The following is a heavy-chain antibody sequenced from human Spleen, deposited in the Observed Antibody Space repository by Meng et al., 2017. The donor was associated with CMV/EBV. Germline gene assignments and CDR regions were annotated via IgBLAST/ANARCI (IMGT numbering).Heavy chain of an antibody. CDR3: AGGSSGFSFDY. CDR2: INWNGGGT. CDR1: GFTFDDYG. J-gene: IGHJ4*02. D-gene: IGHD6-19*01. Sequence: GESLKISCAASGFTFDDYGMSWVRLAPGKGLEWVSGINWNGGGTGYADAVKGRFTISRDNAKNSLYLQMNSLRAEDTAVYYCAGGSSGFSFDYWGQGTLVTVSS. V-gene: IGHV3-20*04.